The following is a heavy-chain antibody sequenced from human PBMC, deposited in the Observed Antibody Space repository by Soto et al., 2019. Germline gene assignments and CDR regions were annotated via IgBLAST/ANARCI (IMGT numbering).Heavy chain of an antibody. CDR3: EKDDHTKKKWYNYFDN. J-gene: IGHJ4*02. CDR1: GFTFRNYV. Sequence: GGSLRLSCAASGFTFRNYVMNWVRQAPGKWLEWVAGLSGSGSSKYFADSVKDRFTISRDNSKNTVYLEMYSLRAEDTAVYYCEKDDHTKKKWYNYFDNWGRGTLVTVSS. CDR2: LSGSGSSK. V-gene: IGHV3-23*01. D-gene: IGHD1-1*01.